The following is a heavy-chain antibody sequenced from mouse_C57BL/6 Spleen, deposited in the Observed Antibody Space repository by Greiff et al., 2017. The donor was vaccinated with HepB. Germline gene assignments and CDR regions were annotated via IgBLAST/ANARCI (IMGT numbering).Heavy chain of an antibody. D-gene: IGHD2-3*01. CDR1: GYTFTEYT. J-gene: IGHJ1*03. CDR2: FYPGSGSI. CDR3: ARHEEWDYDGYWNWYFDV. Sequence: QVQLQQSGAELVKPGASVKLSCKASGYTFTEYTIHWVKQRSGQGLEWIGWFYPGSGSIKYNEKFKDKATLTADKSSSTVYMELSRLTSEDSAVYFCARHEEWDYDGYWNWYFDVWGTGTTVTVSS. V-gene: IGHV1-62-2*01.